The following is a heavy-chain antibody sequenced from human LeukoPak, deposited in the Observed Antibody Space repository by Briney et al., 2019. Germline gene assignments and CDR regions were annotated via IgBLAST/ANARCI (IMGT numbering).Heavy chain of an antibody. Sequence: SETLSLTCTVSGGSISSSSYYWGWIRQPPGKGLEWIGSIYHSGSTNYNPSLKSRVTISVDKSKNQFSLKLSSVTAADTAVYYCARGPTTVTRAFDYWGQGTLVTVSS. J-gene: IGHJ4*02. CDR1: GGSISSSSYY. CDR2: IYHSGST. D-gene: IGHD4-17*01. V-gene: IGHV4-39*07. CDR3: ARGPTTVTRAFDY.